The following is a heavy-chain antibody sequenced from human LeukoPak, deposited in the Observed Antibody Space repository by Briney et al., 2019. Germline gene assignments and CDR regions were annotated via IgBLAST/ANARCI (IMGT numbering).Heavy chain of an antibody. D-gene: IGHD3-10*02. Sequence: SETLSLTCVVYGGAFSGYYWSWIRQPPGKGLEWIGEINHRGSTNYNPSLKSRVSISVDTSKNQFSLKLTSVTAADTAVYYCARHMLGAYNWFDPWGQGTLVTVSS. CDR3: ARHMLGAYNWFDP. V-gene: IGHV4-34*01. CDR2: INHRGST. J-gene: IGHJ5*02. CDR1: GGAFSGYY.